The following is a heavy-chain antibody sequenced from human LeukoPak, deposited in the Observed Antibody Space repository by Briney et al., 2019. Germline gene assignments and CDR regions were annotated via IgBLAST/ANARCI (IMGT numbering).Heavy chain of an antibody. CDR1: GFTFSDYY. Sequence: GGSLRLSCAASGFTFSDYYMNWIRQAPGKGLEWVSAISGSGGSTYYADSVKGRFTISRDNSKNTLYLQMNSLRAEDTAVYYCAKVGTTYYFDYWGQGTLVTVSS. D-gene: IGHD1-14*01. CDR3: AKVGTTYYFDY. CDR2: ISGSGGST. J-gene: IGHJ4*02. V-gene: IGHV3-23*01.